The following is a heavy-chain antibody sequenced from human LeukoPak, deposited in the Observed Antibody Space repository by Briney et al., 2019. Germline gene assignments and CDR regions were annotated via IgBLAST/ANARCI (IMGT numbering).Heavy chain of an antibody. V-gene: IGHV1-69*01. CDR3: ARGADYYYYGMDV. CDR1: GGTFSSYA. CDR2: IIPIFGTA. Sequence: SVKVSDKASGGTFSSYAISWVRQAPGQGLEWMGGIIPIFGTANYAQKFQGRVTITADESTSTAYMELSSLRSEDTAVYYCARGADYYYYGMDVWGQGTTVTVSS. J-gene: IGHJ6*02.